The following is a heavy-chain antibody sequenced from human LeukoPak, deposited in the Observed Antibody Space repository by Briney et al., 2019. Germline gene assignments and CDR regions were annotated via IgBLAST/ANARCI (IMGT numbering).Heavy chain of an antibody. CDR3: ARDYGDYYYYYYMDV. CDR1: GFTFSDYY. V-gene: IGHV4-38-2*02. CDR2: IYYSGST. Sequence: GSLRLPCAASGFTFSDYYMSWIRQPPGKGLEWIGSIYYSGSTYYNPSLKSRVTISVDTSKNQFSLKLSSVTAADTAVYYCARDYGDYYYYYYMDVWGKGTTVTVSS. J-gene: IGHJ6*03. D-gene: IGHD4-17*01.